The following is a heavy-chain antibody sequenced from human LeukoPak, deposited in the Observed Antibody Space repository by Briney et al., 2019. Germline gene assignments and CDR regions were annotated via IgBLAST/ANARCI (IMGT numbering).Heavy chain of an antibody. CDR3: ARDMNGAAAGTLDY. D-gene: IGHD6-13*01. V-gene: IGHV1-2*02. J-gene: IGHJ4*02. CDR2: INPNSGGT. Sequence: ASVKVSCKASGYTFTGYYMHWVRQAPGQGLEWMGWINPNSGGTNYAQKFQGRVTMTRDTSISTAYMELSRLRSDDTAVYYCARDMNGAAAGTLDYRGQGTLVTVSS. CDR1: GYTFTGYY.